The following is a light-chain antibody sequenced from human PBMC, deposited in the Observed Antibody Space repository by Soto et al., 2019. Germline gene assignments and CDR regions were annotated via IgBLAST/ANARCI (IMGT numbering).Light chain of an antibody. CDR1: QSVCNSY. CDR2: GAY. V-gene: IGKV3-20*01. CDR3: QQYGSSPLT. Sequence: EIVLTQSPGTLSLSPGDRATLSCRASQSVCNSYLAWYQQKPGQAPRLLIYGAYNRATGIPDRFSGSGSGTDFTLTISSLEPEDFAVYYCQQYGSSPLTFGAGTKVDIK. J-gene: IGKJ3*01.